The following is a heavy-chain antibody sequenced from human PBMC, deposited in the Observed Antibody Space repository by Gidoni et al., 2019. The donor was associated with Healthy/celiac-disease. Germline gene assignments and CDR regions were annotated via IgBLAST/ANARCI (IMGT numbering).Heavy chain of an antibody. V-gene: IGHV1-46*01. Sequence: QVQLVQSGAEVKKPGASVKVSCKASGYTFTSYYMHWVRQAPGQGLEWMGIINPSGGSTSYAQKFQGRVTMTRDTSTSTVYMELSSLRSEDTAVYYCARDKRMSCGGDCYGEAPSWYFDLWGRGTLVTVSS. CDR3: ARDKRMSCGGDCYGEAPSWYFDL. J-gene: IGHJ2*01. CDR1: GYTFTSYY. D-gene: IGHD2-21*02. CDR2: INPSGGST.